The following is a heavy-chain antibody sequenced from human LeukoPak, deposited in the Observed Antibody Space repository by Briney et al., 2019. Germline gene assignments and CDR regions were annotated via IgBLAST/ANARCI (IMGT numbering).Heavy chain of an antibody. CDR2: ISSSSSYI. J-gene: IGHJ4*02. D-gene: IGHD3-10*01. V-gene: IGHV3-21*01. CDR3: ARDIARGAFDY. Sequence: GGFLRLSCAASGFTFSSYSMNWVRQAPGKGLEWVSSISSSSSYIYYVDSVRGRFTISRDNAKNSLYLQMNSLRAEDAAVYYCARDIARGAFDYWGQGTLVTVSS. CDR1: GFTFSSYS.